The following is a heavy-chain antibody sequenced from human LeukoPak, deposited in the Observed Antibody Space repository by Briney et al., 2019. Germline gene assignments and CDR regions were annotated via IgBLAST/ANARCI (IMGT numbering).Heavy chain of an antibody. CDR3: ARGRWLQLPDY. CDR1: GGSINSYY. V-gene: IGHV4-59*08. Sequence: PSETLSLTCTVSGGSINSYYRSWIRQPPGKGLEWIGYIYYSGSTNHNPSLKSQVTISIDTSKNQFSLKLTSVTAADTAVYYCARGRWLQLPDYWGQGTLVTVSS. CDR2: IYYSGST. D-gene: IGHD5-24*01. J-gene: IGHJ4*02.